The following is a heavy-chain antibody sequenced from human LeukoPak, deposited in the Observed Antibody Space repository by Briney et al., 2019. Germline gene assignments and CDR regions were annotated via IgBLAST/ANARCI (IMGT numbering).Heavy chain of an antibody. J-gene: IGHJ4*02. D-gene: IGHD3-10*01. CDR3: ARDSLMLRGPLVIYYFDF. Sequence: GGSLRLSCAASGFTVSNMYMTWVRQAPGKGLEWVSLIYGDGRTSYADSVKGRCTISRDNSKNTLDLQMNSLRAEDTAVYYCARDSLMLRGPLVIYYFDFWGQGTLVTVSS. CDR1: GFTVSNMY. CDR2: IYGDGRT. V-gene: IGHV3-53*01.